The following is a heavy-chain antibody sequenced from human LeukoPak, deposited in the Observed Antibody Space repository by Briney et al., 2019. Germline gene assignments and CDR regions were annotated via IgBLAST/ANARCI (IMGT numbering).Heavy chain of an antibody. CDR2: ISGSGGST. Sequence: GGSLRLSCAASGFTFSDYYMSWIRQAPGKGLEWVSAISGSGGSTYYADSVKGRFTISRDNSKNTLYLQMNSLRAEDTAVYYCAKAFMVRDPFDYWGQGTLVTVSS. CDR3: AKAFMVRDPFDY. CDR1: GFTFSDYY. D-gene: IGHD3-10*01. V-gene: IGHV3-23*01. J-gene: IGHJ4*02.